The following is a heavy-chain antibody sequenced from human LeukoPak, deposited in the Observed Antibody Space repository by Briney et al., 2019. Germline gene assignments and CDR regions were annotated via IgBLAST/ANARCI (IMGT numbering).Heavy chain of an antibody. Sequence: SETLSLTCTVSGGSISSSSYYWGWVRQPPGKGLEWLGSIYYSGSTYYNPSLKSRVTISVDTSKNQFSLKLSSVTAADTAVYYCARDSIAVAGNNWFDPWGQGTLVTVSS. D-gene: IGHD6-19*01. V-gene: IGHV4-39*07. J-gene: IGHJ5*02. CDR2: IYYSGST. CDR3: ARDSIAVAGNNWFDP. CDR1: GGSISSSSYY.